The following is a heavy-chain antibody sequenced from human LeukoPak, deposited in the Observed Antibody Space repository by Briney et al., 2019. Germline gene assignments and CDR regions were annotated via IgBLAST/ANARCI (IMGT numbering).Heavy chain of an antibody. CDR1: GFTVSSNC. CDR3: ARAGYCSGGSCIGGNYFDY. Sequence: GGSLRLSCAASGFTVSSNCMSWVRQAPGKGLEWVSVIYSGGSTYYADSVKGRFTISRDNSKNTLYLQMNSLRAEDTAVYYCARAGYCSGGSCIGGNYFDYWGQGTLVTVSS. CDR2: IYSGGST. D-gene: IGHD2-15*01. V-gene: IGHV3-66*01. J-gene: IGHJ4*02.